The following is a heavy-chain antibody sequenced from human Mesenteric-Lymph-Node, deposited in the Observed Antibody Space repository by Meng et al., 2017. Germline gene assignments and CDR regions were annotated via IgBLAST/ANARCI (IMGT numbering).Heavy chain of an antibody. Sequence: QVQLQESGPGLVRPSQTLSLPCTVSGGSISSGGYYWSWIRQHPGKGLEWIGYIHSSGSTNYNPSLKSRVTISVDKSKNQFSLKLSSVTAADTAVYYCAAHGRRYSSSWYDPWGQGTLVTVSS. CDR2: IHSSGST. J-gene: IGHJ5*02. V-gene: IGHV4-31*09. D-gene: IGHD6-13*01. CDR1: GGSISSGGYY. CDR3: AAHGRRYSSSWYDP.